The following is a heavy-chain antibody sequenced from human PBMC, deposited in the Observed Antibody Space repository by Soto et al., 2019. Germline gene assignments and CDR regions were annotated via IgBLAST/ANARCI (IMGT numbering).Heavy chain of an antibody. Sequence: ASVKVSCKASGYTFTSYAMHWVRQAPGQRLEWMGWINAGNGNTKYSQKFQGRATITRDTSASTAYMELSSLRSEDTAVYYCARGRGYYDILTGQYLTIDAFDIWGQGTMVTVSS. D-gene: IGHD3-9*01. CDR2: INAGNGNT. CDR1: GYTFTSYA. J-gene: IGHJ3*02. CDR3: ARGRGYYDILTGQYLTIDAFDI. V-gene: IGHV1-3*01.